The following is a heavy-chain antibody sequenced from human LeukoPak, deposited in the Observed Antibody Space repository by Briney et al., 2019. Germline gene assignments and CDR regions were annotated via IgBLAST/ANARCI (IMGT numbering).Heavy chain of an antibody. Sequence: PSETLSLTCTVSGGSISSGDYYWSWIRQPPGKGLEWIGYIYYSGSTYYNPSLKSRVTISVDTSKNQFSLKLSSVTAADTAVYYWARAGGVTTVTHFDYWGQGTLVTVSS. D-gene: IGHD4-11*01. V-gene: IGHV4-30-4*08. J-gene: IGHJ4*02. CDR3: ARAGGVTTVTHFDY. CDR1: GGSISSGDYY. CDR2: IYYSGST.